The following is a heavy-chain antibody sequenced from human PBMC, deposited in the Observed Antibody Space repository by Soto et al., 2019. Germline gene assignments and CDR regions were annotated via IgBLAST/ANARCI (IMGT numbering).Heavy chain of an antibody. J-gene: IGHJ4*02. D-gene: IGHD1-26*01. Sequence: EVPLLESGGGLVQPGGSLRLSCTASGFTFNNYAMSWVRQAPGQGLDWVSTISGSARSTYYADSVKGRFTISRDNSKKTLYLQTYSLRAEDTAVYYCAKGRTGYSTTEPLDYWGQGTLVTVSS. CDR1: GFTFNNYA. CDR2: ISGSARST. CDR3: AKGRTGYSTTEPLDY. V-gene: IGHV3-23*01.